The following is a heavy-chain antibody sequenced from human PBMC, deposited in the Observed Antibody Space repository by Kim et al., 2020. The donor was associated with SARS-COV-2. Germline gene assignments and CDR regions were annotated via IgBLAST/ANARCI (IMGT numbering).Heavy chain of an antibody. CDR2: IYYSGST. CDR3: ARDHMVPGVISSHYFDY. J-gene: IGHJ4*02. V-gene: IGHV4-31*03. Sequence: SETLSLTCTVSGGSISSGGYYWSWIRQHPGKGLEWIGYIYYSGSTYYNPSLKSRVTISVDTSKNQFSLKLSSVTAADTAVYYCARDHMVPGVISSHYFDYWGQGTLVTVSS. D-gene: IGHD3-10*01. CDR1: GGSISSGGYY.